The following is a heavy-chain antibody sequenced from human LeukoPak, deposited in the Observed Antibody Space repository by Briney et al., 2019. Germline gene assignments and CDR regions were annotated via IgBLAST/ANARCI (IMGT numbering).Heavy chain of an antibody. V-gene: IGHV3-9*01. Sequence: GRSLRLSCAASGFTFDDYAMHWVRQAPGKGLEWVSGLSWNGGSLGYAVSVKGRFTISRDSSKNTLYLQMNSLRAEDTAVYYCAKSGSYYPYYFDYWGQGTLVTVSS. CDR2: LSWNGGSL. CDR1: GFTFDDYA. CDR3: AKSGSYYPYYFDY. J-gene: IGHJ4*02. D-gene: IGHD1-26*01.